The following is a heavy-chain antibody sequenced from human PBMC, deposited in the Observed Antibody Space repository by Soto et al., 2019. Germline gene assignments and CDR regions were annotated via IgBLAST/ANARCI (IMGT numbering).Heavy chain of an antibody. D-gene: IGHD6-19*01. CDR2: IIPIFGTA. CDR3: ARDRDQYSSGWYRVDY. CDR1: GGTFSSYA. V-gene: IGHV1-69*12. J-gene: IGHJ4*02. Sequence: QVQLVQSGAEVKKPGSSVKVSCKASGGTFSSYAISWVRQAPGQGLEWMGGIIPIFGTANYAQKFQGRVTITADESTSTAYKELSSLRSGDTAVYYCARDRDQYSSGWYRVDYWGQGTLVTVSS.